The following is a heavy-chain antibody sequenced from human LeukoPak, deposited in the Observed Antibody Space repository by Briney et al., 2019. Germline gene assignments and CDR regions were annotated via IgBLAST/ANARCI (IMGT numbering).Heavy chain of an antibody. D-gene: IGHD2-15*01. CDR3: AKRKVVPGVYFQH. J-gene: IGHJ1*01. CDR2: ISGNGGRT. CDR1: GFTFSILD. V-gene: IGHV3-23*01. Sequence: SGGSLRLSCAASGFTFSILDMSWVRQAPGKGLEWVSAISGNGGRTYYADSVKGRFTISRDNSKNTLYLQMNSLRAEDTAVYYCAKRKVVPGVYFQHWGQGTLVTVSS.